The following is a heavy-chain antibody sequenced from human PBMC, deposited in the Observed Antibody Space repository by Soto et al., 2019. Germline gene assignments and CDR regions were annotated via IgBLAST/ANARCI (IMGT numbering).Heavy chain of an antibody. J-gene: IGHJ4*02. D-gene: IGHD6-19*01. CDR1: GSITNHH. V-gene: IGHV1-46*01. Sequence: QVHLVQSGAEVKKPGASVNVSCQASGSITNHHMHWVRQAPGQGLEWMGTFNPSGLSTTYAQKFQGRVTITRDTSTSTVYMELSSLTSEDTAVYFCAKVTHRGPIAVAGPLGSWGQGTLVIVSS. CDR3: AKVTHRGPIAVAGPLGS. CDR2: FNPSGLST.